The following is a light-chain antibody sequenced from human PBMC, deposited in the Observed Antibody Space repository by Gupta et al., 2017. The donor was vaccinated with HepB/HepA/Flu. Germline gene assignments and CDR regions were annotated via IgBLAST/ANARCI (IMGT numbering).Light chain of an antibody. CDR2: KDS. CDR1: ALPKQY. V-gene: IGLV3-25*03. CDR3: QSADSSGTWV. Sequence: RITCSGDALPKQYAYWYQQKPGQAPVLVIYKDSERPSGIPERFSGSSSGTTVTLTISGVQAEDEADYYCQSADSSGTWVFGGGTKLTVL. J-gene: IGLJ2*01.